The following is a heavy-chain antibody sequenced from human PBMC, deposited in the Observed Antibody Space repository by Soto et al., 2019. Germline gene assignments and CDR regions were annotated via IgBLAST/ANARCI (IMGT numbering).Heavy chain of an antibody. V-gene: IGHV4-39*01. CDR1: GASISSTSHF. D-gene: IGHD6-19*01. CDR2: VYNSATK. CDR3: ASRIAVHGPSGYFQY. Sequence: SETLSLTCSVSGASISSTSHFWGWIRQTPGKGLEWIVSVYNSATKFYNPSLESRVTLSVDASKNEFSLKLSSVSAADTAVYYCASRIAVHGPSGYFQYWGQGTLVTVSS. J-gene: IGHJ4*02.